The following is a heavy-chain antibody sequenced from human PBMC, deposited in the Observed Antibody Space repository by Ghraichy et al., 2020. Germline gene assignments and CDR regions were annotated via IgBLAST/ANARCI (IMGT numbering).Heavy chain of an antibody. V-gene: IGHV3-23*01. CDR1: GFTFSSYA. J-gene: IGHJ4*02. CDR3: AKRPE. CDR2: ITGSGDST. Sequence: LSLPCAASGFTFSSYAMNWVRQAPGKGLEWVSGITGSGDSTWYADSVKGRFTISRDNSKNTLYLQMNTLRTEDTAVYYCAKRPEWGQGTLVTVSS.